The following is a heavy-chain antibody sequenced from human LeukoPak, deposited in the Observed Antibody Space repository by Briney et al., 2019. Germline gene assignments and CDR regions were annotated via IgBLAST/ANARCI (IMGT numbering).Heavy chain of an antibody. V-gene: IGHV3-23*01. CDR2: ISGSGGST. Sequence: GGSLRLSCAASGFTFSSYAMSWVRQAPGKGLEWVSPISGSGGSTYYADSVKGRFTISRDNSKNTLYLQMNSLRAEDTAVYYCAKDKRAGAYGSGSSHYWGQGTLVTVSS. J-gene: IGHJ4*02. D-gene: IGHD3-10*01. CDR3: AKDKRAGAYGSGSSHY. CDR1: GFTFSSYA.